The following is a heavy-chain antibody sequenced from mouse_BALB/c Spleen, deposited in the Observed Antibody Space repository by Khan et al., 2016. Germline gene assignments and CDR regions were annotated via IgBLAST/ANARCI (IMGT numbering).Heavy chain of an antibody. Sequence: EVQLLESGGGLVQPGGSLKLSCAASGFAFSRYWMSWVRQAPGKGLEWIGEISTDSSTINYTPSLKDKFIISRDNATNTLYLQMSKVRSEDTALDHCARRACGYYGSGLVYWGQGTLVTVSA. D-gene: IGHD1-2*01. J-gene: IGHJ3*01. CDR2: ISTDSSTI. V-gene: IGHV4-1*02. CDR3: ARRACGYYGSGLVY. CDR1: GFAFSRYW.